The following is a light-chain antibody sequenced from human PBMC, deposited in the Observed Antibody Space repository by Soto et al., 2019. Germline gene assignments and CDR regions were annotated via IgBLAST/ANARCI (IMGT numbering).Light chain of an antibody. V-gene: IGLV1-47*01. CDR1: SSNIGSNY. Sequence: QSVLTQPPSASGTPGQRVTISCSGSSSNIGSNYVYWYQQLPGTAPKLLIYRNNQRPSGVPDRFSDSKSGTSASLAISGLRSEDEADYYCAAWDDSLSGYVFGTGTKATVL. J-gene: IGLJ1*01. CDR3: AAWDDSLSGYV. CDR2: RNN.